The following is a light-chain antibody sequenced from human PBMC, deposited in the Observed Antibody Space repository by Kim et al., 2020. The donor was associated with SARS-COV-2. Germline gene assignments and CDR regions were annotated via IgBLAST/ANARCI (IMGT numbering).Light chain of an antibody. CDR3: QTWGTGIQGV. CDR1: SGHSSYA. J-gene: IGLJ3*02. CDR2: VHSDGSH. V-gene: IGLV4-69*02. Sequence: QLVLTQSPSASASLGASVKLTCTLSSGHSSYAIAWHQQQPEKGPRYLMKVHSDGSHSKGDGIPDRFSGSSSGAERYLTISSLQSEDEADYYCQTWGTGIQGVFGGGTQLTVL.